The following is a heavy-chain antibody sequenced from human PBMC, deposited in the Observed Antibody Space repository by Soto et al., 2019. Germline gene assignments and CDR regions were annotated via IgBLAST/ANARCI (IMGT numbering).Heavy chain of an antibody. CDR1: GGSISSGDYY. J-gene: IGHJ5*02. Sequence: SETLSLTCTVSGGSISSGDYYWSWIRQPPGKGLEWIGYIYYSGSPYYNPSLKSRVTISVDTSKNQFSLKLSSVTAADTAVYYGAGGSVVRSVRGCFDAWGGATRVTLPS. D-gene: IGHD2-2*01. CDR3: AGGSVVRSVRGCFDA. V-gene: IGHV4-30-4*01. CDR2: IYYSGSP.